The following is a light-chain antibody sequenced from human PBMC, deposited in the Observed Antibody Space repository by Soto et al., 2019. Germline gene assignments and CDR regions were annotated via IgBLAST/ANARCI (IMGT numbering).Light chain of an antibody. CDR1: QSVSSR. Sequence: EIVLTQSPGTLSLSPGERATLSCRASQSVSSRLAWYQHKPGQAPRLLISGASSRATGIPDRFSGSGSGTDFTLTISDVQPEDFALYYCHQRQSWPRTFGQGTKVDIK. CDR3: HQRQSWPRT. J-gene: IGKJ1*01. V-gene: IGKV3-11*01. CDR2: GAS.